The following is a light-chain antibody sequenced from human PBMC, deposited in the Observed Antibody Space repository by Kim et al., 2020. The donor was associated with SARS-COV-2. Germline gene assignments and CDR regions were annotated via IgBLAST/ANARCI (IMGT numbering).Light chain of an antibody. Sequence: EIVLTQSPGTLSMSPGQRATLSCRASQSIRSGCIAWYQQTPGQAPSLLMYATSTRAIDIPDRFSGSGSGTDFTLIINRLEPEDFAVYYCQQYDSSPFNFGGGTRVV. J-gene: IGKJ4*01. CDR3: QQYDSSPFN. CDR2: ATS. CDR1: QSIRSGC. V-gene: IGKV3-20*01.